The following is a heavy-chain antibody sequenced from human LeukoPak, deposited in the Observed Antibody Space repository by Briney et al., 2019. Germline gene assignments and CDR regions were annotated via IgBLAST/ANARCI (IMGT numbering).Heavy chain of an antibody. V-gene: IGHV1-18*01. Sequence: ASVKVSCKASGYTFISYGITWVRQAPGQGLEWMGWISTYNGNTNYAQKLQGRVTMTTDTSTSTAYMELRSLRSDDTAVYYCARVTGGRGYSGYDDYWGQGTLVTVSS. J-gene: IGHJ4*02. CDR1: GYTFISYG. D-gene: IGHD5-12*01. CDR2: ISTYNGNT. CDR3: ARVTGGRGYSGYDDY.